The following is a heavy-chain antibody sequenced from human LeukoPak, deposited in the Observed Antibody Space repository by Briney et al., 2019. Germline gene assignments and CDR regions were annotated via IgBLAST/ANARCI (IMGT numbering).Heavy chain of an antibody. CDR2: IYYSGST. CDR1: GGSNSSSSYY. J-gene: IGHJ4*02. Sequence: PSETLSLTCSVSGGSNSSSSYYWGWIRQPPGKGLEWIGSIYYSGSTYYNPSLKSRVTISVDTSKNQFSLKLSSVTAADTAVYYCATLVTTVTLKSLNFDYWGQGTLVTVSS. D-gene: IGHD4-17*01. CDR3: ATLVTTVTLKSLNFDY. V-gene: IGHV4-39*01.